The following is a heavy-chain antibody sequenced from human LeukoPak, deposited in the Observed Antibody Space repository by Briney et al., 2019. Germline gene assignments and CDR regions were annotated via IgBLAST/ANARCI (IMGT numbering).Heavy chain of an antibody. CDR3: ARDLAVGAAHEGNYYYYYMDV. CDR1: GGSISSYY. D-gene: IGHD2-15*01. J-gene: IGHJ6*03. V-gene: IGHV4-4*07. Sequence: SETLSLTCTVSGGSISSYYWSWIRQPAGKGLEWIGRIYTSGSTNYNPSLKSRVTMSVDTSKNQFSLKLSSVTAADTAVYYCARDLAVGAAHEGNYYYYYMDVWGKGTTVTISS. CDR2: IYTSGST.